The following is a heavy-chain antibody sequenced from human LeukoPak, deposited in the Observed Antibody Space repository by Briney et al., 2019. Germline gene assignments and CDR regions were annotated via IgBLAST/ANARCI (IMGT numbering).Heavy chain of an antibody. D-gene: IGHD3-22*01. J-gene: IGHJ4*02. CDR2: INPSGGST. V-gene: IGHV1-46*01. CDR1: GYTFTSYY. CDR3: ATALGEDYYDSSGYWHFDY. Sequence: GASMKVSCKASGYTFTSYYMHWVRQAPGQGLEWMGIINPSGGSTSYAQKFQGRVTMTEDTSTDTAYMELSSLRSEDTAVYYCATALGEDYYDSSGYWHFDYWGQGTLVTVSS.